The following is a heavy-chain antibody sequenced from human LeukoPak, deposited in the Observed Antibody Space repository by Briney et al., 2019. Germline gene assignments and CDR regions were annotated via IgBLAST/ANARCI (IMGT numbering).Heavy chain of an antibody. CDR3: ARRLRYFDCFDY. D-gene: IGHD3-9*01. J-gene: IGHJ4*02. CDR1: GGSFSGYY. CDR2: INHSGST. Sequence: SETLSLTCTVSGGSFSGYYWSWIRQPPGKGLEWIGEINHSGSTNYNPSLKSRVTISVDTSKNQFSLKLSSVTAADTAVYYCARRLRYFDCFDYWGQGTLVTVSS. V-gene: IGHV4-34*01.